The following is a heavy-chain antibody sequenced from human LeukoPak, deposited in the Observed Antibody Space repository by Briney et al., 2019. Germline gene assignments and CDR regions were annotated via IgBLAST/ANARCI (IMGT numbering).Heavy chain of an antibody. CDR2: IYSGGST. CDR3: AKDHAPYYYYYYYMDV. CDR1: GFTVSSNY. J-gene: IGHJ6*03. V-gene: IGHV3-53*01. Sequence: GGSLRLSCAASGFTVSSNYMSWVRQAPGKGLEWVSVIYSGGSTYYADSVKGRFTISRDNSKNKLYLQMNSLRAEDTAVYYCAKDHAPYYYYYYYMDVWGKGTTVTVSS.